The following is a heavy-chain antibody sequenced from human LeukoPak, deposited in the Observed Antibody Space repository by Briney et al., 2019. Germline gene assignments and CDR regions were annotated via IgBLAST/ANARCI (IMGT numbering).Heavy chain of an antibody. Sequence: GTSVKVSCKASGFTFTSSAVQWVRQARGQRLEWIGWIVVGSGNTNYAQKFQERVTITRDMSTSTAYMELSSLRSEDTAVYYCAAFLWFGELFGYHFDYWDQGTLVTVSS. CDR2: IVVGSGNT. V-gene: IGHV1-58*01. D-gene: IGHD3-10*01. CDR1: GFTFTSSA. CDR3: AAFLWFGELFGYHFDY. J-gene: IGHJ4*02.